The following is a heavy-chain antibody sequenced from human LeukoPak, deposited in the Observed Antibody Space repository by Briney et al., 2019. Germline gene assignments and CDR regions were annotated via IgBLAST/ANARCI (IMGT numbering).Heavy chain of an antibody. Sequence: SETLSLTCIVSGDSISRSSYYWGWIRQPPGKGLEWIGSIYYSGSTYYNSSLESRVTISLDTSRTQFSLKLSSVTAADTAVYYCARVGYCSHGSCLRLDWYFDLWGRGTLVTVSS. CDR3: ARVGYCSHGSCLRLDWYFDL. J-gene: IGHJ2*01. CDR2: IYYSGST. D-gene: IGHD2-15*01. CDR1: GDSISRSSYY. V-gene: IGHV4-39*07.